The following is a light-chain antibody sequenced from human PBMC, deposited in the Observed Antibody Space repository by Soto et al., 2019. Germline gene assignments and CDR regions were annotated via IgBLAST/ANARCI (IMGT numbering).Light chain of an antibody. J-gene: IGKJ1*01. Sequence: DIQMTQSPSSLSASIGDRVTITCRASQNIRSYLNWYQQKPGKAPKLLIHAASSLQSGVPSRFSGSGSGTDFTLTISSLQPEDFAAYYCQLSDSTWTFGQVTKVDIK. CDR1: QNIRSY. CDR2: AAS. V-gene: IGKV1-39*01. CDR3: QLSDSTWT.